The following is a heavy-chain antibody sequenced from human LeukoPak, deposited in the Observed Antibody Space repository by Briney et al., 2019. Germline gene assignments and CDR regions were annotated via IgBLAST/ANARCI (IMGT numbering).Heavy chain of an antibody. J-gene: IGHJ4*02. CDR3: AREYSSTSGRHFDY. CDR2: IYSSGST. D-gene: IGHD6-6*01. V-gene: IGHV4-4*07. Sequence: SETLSPTCTVSGGSFSSYYWTWIRQPAGKGLEWIGRIYSSGSTNYNPSLRSRVTISVGKSKNQFSLNLTSVTAADTGVYHCAREYSSTSGRHFDYWGQGILVTVPS. CDR1: GGSFSSYY.